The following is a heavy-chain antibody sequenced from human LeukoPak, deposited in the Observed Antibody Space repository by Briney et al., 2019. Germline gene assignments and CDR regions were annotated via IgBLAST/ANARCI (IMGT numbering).Heavy chain of an antibody. Sequence: EPSETLSLTCTVSGYSISSGYYWAWIRQPPGKGLEWIGSIYHSGSTYYIPSLKSRATISVDKSKNQFFLKLSAVTAADTAVYYCARAEDSGGAFDIWGQGTMVTVSS. J-gene: IGHJ3*02. CDR3: ARAEDSGGAFDI. CDR2: IYHSGST. CDR1: GYSISSGYY. V-gene: IGHV4-38-2*02. D-gene: IGHD1-26*01.